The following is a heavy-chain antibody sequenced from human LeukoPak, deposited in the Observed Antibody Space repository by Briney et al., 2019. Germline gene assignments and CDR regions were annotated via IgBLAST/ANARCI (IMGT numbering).Heavy chain of an antibody. D-gene: IGHD2-2*01. CDR3: ARGGYCSSTSCGIDDAFDI. V-gene: IGHV4-38-2*01. J-gene: IGHJ3*02. Sequence: SETLSLTCAVSGYSISSGYYWGWIRQPPGKGLEWIGSIYHSGSTYYNPPLKSRVTISVDTSKNQFSLKLSSVTAADTAVYYCARGGYCSSTSCGIDDAFDIWGQGTMVTVSS. CDR2: IYHSGST. CDR1: GYSISSGYY.